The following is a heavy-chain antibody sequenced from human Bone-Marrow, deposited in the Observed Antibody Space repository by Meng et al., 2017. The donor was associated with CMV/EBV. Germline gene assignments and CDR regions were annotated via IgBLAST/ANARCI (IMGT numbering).Heavy chain of an antibody. J-gene: IGHJ6*02. V-gene: IGHV1-46*01. Sequence: ASVKVSCKASGYTFTSYYMHWVRQAPGQGLEWMGIINPSGGSTSYAQKFQGRVTMTRDTSISTAYMELSRLRSDDTAVYYCARGWLIYGMDVWGQGTTVTVSS. CDR2: INPSGGST. D-gene: IGHD3-22*01. CDR1: GYTFTSYY. CDR3: ARGWLIYGMDV.